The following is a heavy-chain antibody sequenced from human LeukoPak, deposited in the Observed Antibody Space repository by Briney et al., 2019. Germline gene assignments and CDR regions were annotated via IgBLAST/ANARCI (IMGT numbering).Heavy chain of an antibody. Sequence: SETLSLTCAVYGGSFSGYYWSWIRQPPGKGLEWIGEINHSGSTNYNPSLKSRVTISVDTSKNQFSLKLSSVTAADTAVYYCARDGYDILTGYYDYWGQGTLVTVSS. V-gene: IGHV4-34*01. CDR2: INHSGST. CDR1: GGSFSGYY. D-gene: IGHD3-9*01. J-gene: IGHJ4*02. CDR3: ARDGYDILTGYYDY.